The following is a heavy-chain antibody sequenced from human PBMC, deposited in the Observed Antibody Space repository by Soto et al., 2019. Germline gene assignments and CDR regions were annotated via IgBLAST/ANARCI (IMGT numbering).Heavy chain of an antibody. CDR1: GFTFSSYA. D-gene: IGHD2-15*01. V-gene: IGHV3-30-3*01. J-gene: IGHJ6*02. Sequence: QVQLVESGGGVVQPGRSLRLSCAASGFTFSSYAMHWVRQAPGKGLEWVAVISDDGRNKDYADSVKGRFTISRDNSKNPLYLQMNSLRAEDTAVYYCARCLHSTGWYYYYGMDVWGQGTTVTVSS. CDR2: ISDDGRNK. CDR3: ARCLHSTGWYYYYGMDV.